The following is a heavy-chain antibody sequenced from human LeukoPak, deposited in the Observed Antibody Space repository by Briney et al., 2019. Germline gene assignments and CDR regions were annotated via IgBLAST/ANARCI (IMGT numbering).Heavy chain of an antibody. CDR2: IRYDGSNK. J-gene: IGHJ6*03. V-gene: IGHV3-30*02. Sequence: AGGSLRLSCAASGFTFSSYGMHWVRQAPGKGLEWVAFIRYDGSNKYYADSVKGRFTISRDNSKNTLYLQMNSLRAEDTAVYYCAKDGYCSSTSCHEDYYYYMDVWGKGTTVTVSS. D-gene: IGHD2-2*01. CDR1: GFTFSSYG. CDR3: AKDGYCSSTSCHEDYYYYMDV.